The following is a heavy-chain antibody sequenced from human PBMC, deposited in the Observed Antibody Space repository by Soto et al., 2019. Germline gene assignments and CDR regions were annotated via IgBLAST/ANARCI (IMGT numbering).Heavy chain of an antibody. Sequence: QVQLVQSGAEVKKPGASVKVSCKASGYTFSNYGISWVRQAPGQGLEWMGWISAYNDKTYFAQRLQGRGTLTTDTTTSTAYMELRSLRSDDSAVYYCAREANCGSDCYAPPEYSQHWGQGTLVAVSS. D-gene: IGHD2-21*02. J-gene: IGHJ1*01. CDR3: AREANCGSDCYAPPEYSQH. V-gene: IGHV1-18*04. CDR2: ISAYNDKT. CDR1: GYTFSNYG.